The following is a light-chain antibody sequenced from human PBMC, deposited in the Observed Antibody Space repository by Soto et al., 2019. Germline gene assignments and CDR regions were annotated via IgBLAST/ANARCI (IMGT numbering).Light chain of an antibody. CDR1: STDVGASNN. J-gene: IGLJ1*01. V-gene: IGLV2-11*01. CDR3: CSYAVTFYV. CDR2: DVS. Sequence: QSALTQARAVSGCHGQSVTISCTGTSTDVGASNNVSWYQQHPGKAPKLMIYDVSERPSGVPDRFSGSKSGNTASLTISGLQAEDEADYYCCSYAVTFYVFGTGTKVTVL.